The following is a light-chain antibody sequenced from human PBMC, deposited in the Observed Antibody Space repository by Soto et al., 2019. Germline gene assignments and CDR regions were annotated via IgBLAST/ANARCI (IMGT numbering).Light chain of an antibody. CDR3: CSYAGSPYV. Sequence: QSALTQPRSVSGSPGQSVTISCTGTSSDVGGYNYVSWYQQYPGKAPKLMIYEVSKRHSRVPDRFSGSKSGNTASLTISGVQAEDEADYCRCSYAGSPYVFGTGTKVTV. J-gene: IGLJ1*01. CDR1: SSDVGGYNY. V-gene: IGLV2-11*01. CDR2: EVS.